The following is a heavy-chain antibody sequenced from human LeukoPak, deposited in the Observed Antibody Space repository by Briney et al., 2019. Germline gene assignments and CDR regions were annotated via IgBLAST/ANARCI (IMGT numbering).Heavy chain of an antibody. Sequence: SETLSLTCTASGGSISSSSYYWGWIRQPPGKGLEWIGSIYYSGSTYYNPSLKSRVTISVDTSKNQFSLKLSSVTAADTAVYYCARALRYYFDYWGQGTLVTVSS. CDR3: ARALRYYFDY. V-gene: IGHV4-39*07. CDR1: GGSISSSSYY. J-gene: IGHJ4*02. CDR2: IYYSGST. D-gene: IGHD4-17*01.